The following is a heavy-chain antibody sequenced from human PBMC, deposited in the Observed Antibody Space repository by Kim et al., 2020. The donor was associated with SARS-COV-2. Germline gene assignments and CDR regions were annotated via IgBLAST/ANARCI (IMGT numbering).Heavy chain of an antibody. CDR2: ISGSGGST. CDR3: AKGRGVVVTALEFDY. D-gene: IGHD2-21*02. J-gene: IGHJ4*02. CDR1: GFTFSSYA. Sequence: LSLTCAASGFTFSSYAMSWVRQAPGKGLEWVSAISGSGGSTYYADSVKGRFTISRDNSKNTLYLQMNSLRAEDTAVYYCAKGRGVVVTALEFDYWGQGTLVTVSS. V-gene: IGHV3-23*01.